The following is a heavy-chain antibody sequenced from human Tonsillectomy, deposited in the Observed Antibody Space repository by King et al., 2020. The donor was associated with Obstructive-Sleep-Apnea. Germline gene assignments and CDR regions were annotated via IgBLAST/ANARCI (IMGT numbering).Heavy chain of an antibody. D-gene: IGHD3-22*01. CDR3: ARSYCYDSSGPRGGYYFDY. CDR2: IYYSGST. CDR1: GGSISSAAYY. J-gene: IGHJ4*02. V-gene: IGHV4-31*03. Sequence: VQLQESGPGLVKPSQTLSLTCTVSGGSISSAAYYWTWIRQHPGKGLEWIGYIYYSGSTYYNPSLKSRVTISVDTSKNQFSLKLSSVTAAETAVYYCARSYCYDSSGPRGGYYFDYWGQGTLVTVSS.